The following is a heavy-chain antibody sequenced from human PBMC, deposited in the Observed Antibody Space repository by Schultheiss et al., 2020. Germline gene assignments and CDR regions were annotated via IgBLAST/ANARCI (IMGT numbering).Heavy chain of an antibody. CDR2: ISYDGSNK. CDR1: GFTFSSYG. D-gene: IGHD6-19*01. CDR3: AKGLYSSGWFDAFDI. J-gene: IGHJ3*02. V-gene: IGHV3-30*18. Sequence: GGSLRLSCAASGFTFSSYGMHWVRQAPGKGLEWVAVISYDGSNKYYADSVKGRFTISRDNSKNTLYLQMNSLRAEDTAVYYCAKGLYSSGWFDAFDIWGQGTMVTVSS.